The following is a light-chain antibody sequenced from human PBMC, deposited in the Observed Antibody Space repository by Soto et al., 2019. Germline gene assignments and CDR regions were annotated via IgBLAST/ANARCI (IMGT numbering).Light chain of an antibody. CDR1: QSISSY. CDR3: QKYNSAPLT. J-gene: IGKJ4*01. CDR2: AAS. Sequence: DIQMTQSPSSLSASVGDRVTITCGASQSISSYLNWYQQKPGKAPKLLIYAASTLQSGVPSRFSGSGSGTDFTLTISSLQPEDVATYYCQKYNSAPLTFGGGTKVDIK. V-gene: IGKV1-27*01.